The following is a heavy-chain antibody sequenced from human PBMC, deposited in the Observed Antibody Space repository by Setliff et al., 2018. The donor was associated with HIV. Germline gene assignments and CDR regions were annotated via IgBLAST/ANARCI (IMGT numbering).Heavy chain of an antibody. V-gene: IGHV3-30*04. D-gene: IGHD3-10*01. CDR2: ISYDGSNN. CDR1: GFTFSNYA. J-gene: IGHJ6*03. CDR3: AKGREYGSGTWRAMDV. Sequence: GESLRLSCVDSGFTFSNYAMHWVRQAPGKGLEWVAVISYDGSNNYYADSVKGRFTTSRDNSKNTLYLQVNSLRAGDTAVYHCAKGREYGSGTWRAMDVWGKGTTVTVSS.